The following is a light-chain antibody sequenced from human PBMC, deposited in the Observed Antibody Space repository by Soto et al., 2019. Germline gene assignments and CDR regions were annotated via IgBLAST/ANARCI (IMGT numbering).Light chain of an antibody. Sequence: QSVLTQPASVSGSPGQSITISCTGTSSDVGGYNYVSWYQQHPGKAPKLMIYDVSNRPSGFSNRFSGSKSGNTASLTISGLQAEDDADYYCSSYTSSSTLVFGLGTKLIVL. CDR3: SSYTSSSTLV. V-gene: IGLV2-14*01. CDR1: SSDVGGYNY. J-gene: IGLJ3*02. CDR2: DVS.